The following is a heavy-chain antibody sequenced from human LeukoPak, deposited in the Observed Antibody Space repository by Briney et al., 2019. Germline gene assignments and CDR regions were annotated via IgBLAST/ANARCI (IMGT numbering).Heavy chain of an antibody. J-gene: IGHJ3*02. Sequence: GGSLRLSCAACGYPLTIYLLRWARHAPGGGLVWVANIKKDGSEENYLDSVKGRFTLARDNAKNSLFLQMNSLRGEDTGVYYCARGNPNKNALEIWGEGATVTMSS. V-gene: IGHV3-7*01. CDR1: GYPLTIYL. D-gene: IGHD1-14*01. CDR2: IKKDGSEE. CDR3: ARGNPNKNALEI.